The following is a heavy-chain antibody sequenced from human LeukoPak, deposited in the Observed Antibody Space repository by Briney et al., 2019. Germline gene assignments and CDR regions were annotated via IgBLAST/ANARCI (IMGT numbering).Heavy chain of an antibody. CDR2: IYYSGST. D-gene: IGHD3-22*01. J-gene: IGHJ4*02. Sequence: SETLSLTCTVSGGSISSYYWSWIRQPPGKGLEWIGHIYYSGSTIYNPSLESRVTISVDTSKNQFSLKLISVTAADTAVYYCARSSGYYYYYFDYWGQGTLVTVSS. CDR3: ARSSGYYYYYFDY. V-gene: IGHV4-59*01. CDR1: GGSISSYY.